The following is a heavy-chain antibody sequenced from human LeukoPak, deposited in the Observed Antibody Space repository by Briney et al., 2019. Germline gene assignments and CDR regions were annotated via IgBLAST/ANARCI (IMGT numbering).Heavy chain of an antibody. V-gene: IGHV4-59*08. J-gene: IGHJ5*02. D-gene: IGHD3-10*01. CDR2: IYYSGST. CDR1: GGSISSYY. Sequence: PSETLSLTCTVSGGSISSYYWSWIRQPPGKGLEWIGYIYYSGSTNYNPSLKSRVTISVDTSKNQFSLKLSSVTAADTAVYYCARLSAMVRGRGFDPWGQGTLVTVSS. CDR3: ARLSAMVRGRGFDP.